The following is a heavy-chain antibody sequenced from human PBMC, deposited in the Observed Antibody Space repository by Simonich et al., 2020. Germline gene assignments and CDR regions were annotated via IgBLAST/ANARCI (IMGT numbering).Heavy chain of an antibody. J-gene: IGHJ4*02. D-gene: IGHD1-26*01. CDR3: ARTYSGSYYYFDY. CDR1: GYTFTSYD. Sequence: QVQLVQSGAEVKKPGASVKVSCKASGYTFTSYDINWVRQATGQGCDGRGWMNPNSGNTGYAQKVQGRVTITRNTSISTAYRELSSLRSEDTAVYYCARTYSGSYYYFDYWGQGTLVTVSS. V-gene: IGHV1-8*03. CDR2: MNPNSGNT.